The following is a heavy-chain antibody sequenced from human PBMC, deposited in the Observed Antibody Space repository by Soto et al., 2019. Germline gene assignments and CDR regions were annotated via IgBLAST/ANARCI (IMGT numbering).Heavy chain of an antibody. Sequence: SETLSLTCAVYGGSFSGYYWSWIRQPPGKGLEWIGEINHSGSTYYNPSLKSRVTISVDTSKNQFSLKLSSVTAADTAVYYCARPLLFSGHVDGGDYWGQGTQVTVSS. D-gene: IGHD3-10*01. CDR1: GGSFSGYY. J-gene: IGHJ4*02. V-gene: IGHV4-34*01. CDR3: ARPLLFSGHVDGGDY. CDR2: INHSGST.